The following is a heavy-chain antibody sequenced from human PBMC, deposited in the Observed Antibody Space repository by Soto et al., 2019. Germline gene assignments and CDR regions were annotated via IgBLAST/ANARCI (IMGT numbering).Heavy chain of an antibody. CDR2: IFHSVNS. Sequence: PSETLSLTCAVSGSSMSGFYWGWVRQPPGKGLEWIGSIFHSVNSYYNPSLKSRVILSVDTSKNQFSLNLTAAIAADTAVYYCAREDDGMDVWGQGTRVTVSS. CDR3: AREDDGMDV. V-gene: IGHV4-38-2*02. CDR1: GSSMSGFY. J-gene: IGHJ6*02.